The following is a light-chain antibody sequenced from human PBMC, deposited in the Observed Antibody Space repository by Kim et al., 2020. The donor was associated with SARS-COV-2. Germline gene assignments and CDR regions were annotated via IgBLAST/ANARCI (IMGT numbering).Light chain of an antibody. J-gene: IGLJ3*02. CDR2: DVS. V-gene: IGLV2-14*03. CDR1: SSDVGGYNY. Sequence: HSITISFTTTSSDVGGYNYVSWYQQHPGKAPNLMIYDVSNRPSGVSNRFSGSKSGNTASLTISGLQAEDESDYYCSSYTSSSTPWVFGGGTQLTVL. CDR3: SSYTSSSTPWV.